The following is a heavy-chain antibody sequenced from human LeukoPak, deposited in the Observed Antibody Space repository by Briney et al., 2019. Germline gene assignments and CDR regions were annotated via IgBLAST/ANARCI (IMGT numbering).Heavy chain of an antibody. D-gene: IGHD1-1*01. J-gene: IGHJ4*02. V-gene: IGHV3-7*01. CDR3: ARAMNGSFDY. Sequence: PGGSLRLSCAASGFTVSSNYMSWVRQAPGRGLEWVANIDQDGSGKYYVDSVKGRFTISRDNAKNSVDLQMNILRVDDTAVYYCARAMNGSFDYWGQGTLVSVSS. CDR1: GFTVSSNY. CDR2: IDQDGSGK.